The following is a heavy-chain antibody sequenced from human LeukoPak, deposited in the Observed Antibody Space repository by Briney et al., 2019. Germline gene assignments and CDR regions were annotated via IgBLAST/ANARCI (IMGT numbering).Heavy chain of an antibody. CDR3: ARRLIIAAAGFDY. V-gene: IGHV4-34*01. J-gene: IGHJ4*02. D-gene: IGHD6-13*01. Sequence: SETLSLTCAVYGGSFSGYYWSWIRQPPGKGLEWIGEINHSGSTNYNPSLKSRVAISVDTSKNQFSLKLSSVTAADTAVYYCARRLIIAAAGFDYWAREPWSPSPQ. CDR2: INHSGST. CDR1: GGSFSGYY.